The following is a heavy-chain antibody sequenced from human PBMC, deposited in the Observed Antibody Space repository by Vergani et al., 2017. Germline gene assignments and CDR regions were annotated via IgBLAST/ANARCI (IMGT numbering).Heavy chain of an antibody. D-gene: IGHD1-26*01. CDR1: GGSISSYY. CDR2: IYYSGST. V-gene: IGHV4-59*12. J-gene: IGHJ5*02. CDR3: ASPGGPGSVGGRYNWFDP. Sequence: QVQLQESGPGLVKPSETLSLTCTVSGGSISSYYWSWIRQPPGKGLEWIGYIYYSGSTNYNPSLKSRVTISVDTSTNQFSLQLSSVTAADTAVYYFASPGGPGSVGGRYNWFDPWGQGTLVTVSS.